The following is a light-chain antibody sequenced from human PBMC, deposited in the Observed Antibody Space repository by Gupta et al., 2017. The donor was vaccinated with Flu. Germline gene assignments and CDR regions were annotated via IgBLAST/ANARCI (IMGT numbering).Light chain of an antibody. J-gene: IGKJ1*01. Sequence: EIVMTQSPATLSLSPGERATLSCRSSQSVSSSYLSWYQQKPGQAPRLLIYGASTRATGIPDRFSGSGSGTDFTLTISRLEPEDFAVYYCQQDDNLPGTFGQGTKVEIK. CDR2: GAS. CDR3: QQDDNLPGT. CDR1: QSVSSSY. V-gene: IGKV3D-7*01.